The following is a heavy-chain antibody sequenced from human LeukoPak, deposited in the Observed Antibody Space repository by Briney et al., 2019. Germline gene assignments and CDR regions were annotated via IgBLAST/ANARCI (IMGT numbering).Heavy chain of an antibody. CDR2: IYPGDSDT. V-gene: IGHV5-51*01. CDR1: GYTFVNYW. J-gene: IGHJ3*02. Sequence: GESLKISCQASGYTFVNYWIAWVRQMPGKGLEWMGIIYPGDSDTRYSPSFEGQVTISGDKSIYTAYLQWSSLKASDTAIYYCARRRRTSSPDGFDIWGQGTMVTVFS. CDR3: ARRRRTSSPDGFDI. D-gene: IGHD1-14*01.